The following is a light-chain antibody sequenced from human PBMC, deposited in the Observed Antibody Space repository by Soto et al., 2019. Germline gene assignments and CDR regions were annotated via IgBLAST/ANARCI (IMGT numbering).Light chain of an antibody. CDR1: LNISRY. Sequence: EVVLTQSPATLSLSPGERGTLSCRASLNISRYLAWYQQKPGQAPRLLIYDASNRAAVVPSRFRGSGCGTDFILTISSLEAEDVAWDYCQQRGNWPPLTVGGGPKVDIK. CDR2: DAS. CDR3: QQRGNWPPLT. V-gene: IGKV3-11*01. J-gene: IGKJ4*01.